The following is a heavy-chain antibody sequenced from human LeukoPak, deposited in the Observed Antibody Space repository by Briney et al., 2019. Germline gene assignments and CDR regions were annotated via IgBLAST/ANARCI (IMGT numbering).Heavy chain of an antibody. CDR2: IRSSGDAI. CDR1: GFTFSRYT. D-gene: IGHD3-3*01. V-gene: IGHV3-48*02. CDR3: ARETEALDF. Sequence: GGSLRLSCAASGFTFSRYTMNWVRQAPGKGLEWVSYIRSSGDAIYYADSVKGRFTIPRDDARNSLYLQMNSLRDEDTAVYYCARETEALDFWGQGTEVTVSS. J-gene: IGHJ4*02.